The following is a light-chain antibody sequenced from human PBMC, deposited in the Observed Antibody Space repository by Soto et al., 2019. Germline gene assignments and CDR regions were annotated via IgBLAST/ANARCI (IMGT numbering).Light chain of an antibody. J-gene: IGKJ5*01. Sequence: EIVLTQSPGTLSLSPVERATLSCRASQSVSSSYLAWFQQKPGQAPRLLIYDASGRATGIPDRFSGSGSGTDFTLTISSLEPEDFAIYDCQQRSNWITFGQGTRLEI. V-gene: IGKV3D-20*02. CDR2: DAS. CDR1: QSVSSSY. CDR3: QQRSNWIT.